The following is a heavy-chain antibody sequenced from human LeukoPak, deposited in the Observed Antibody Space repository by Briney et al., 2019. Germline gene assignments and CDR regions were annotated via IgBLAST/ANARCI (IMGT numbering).Heavy chain of an antibody. J-gene: IGHJ4*02. CDR2: IYYSGST. Sequence: SETLSLTCTVSGGSISSYYWSWIRQPPGKGLEWIGYIYYSGSTNYNPSLKSRVTTSVDTSKNQFSLKLSSVTAADTAVYYCAREPPSVGYPEYYFDYWGQGTLVTVSS. D-gene: IGHD5-18*01. CDR1: GGSISSYY. CDR3: AREPPSVGYPEYYFDY. V-gene: IGHV4-59*01.